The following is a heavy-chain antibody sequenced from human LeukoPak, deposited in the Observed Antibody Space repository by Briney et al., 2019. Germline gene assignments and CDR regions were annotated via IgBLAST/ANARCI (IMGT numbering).Heavy chain of an antibody. Sequence: ASVKVSCKASGGSFSTSGFSWVRQAPGQGLEWMGGVIHIYGTPSYAQKFQGRVTITTDESTSTAYMELSSLRSEDTAVYYCARDHWGIVENGYDYFYYDMDVWGQGTTVTVSS. CDR3: ARDHWGIVENGYDYFYYDMDV. J-gene: IGHJ6*02. CDR2: VIHIYGTP. CDR1: GGSFSTSG. D-gene: IGHD7-27*01. V-gene: IGHV1-69*05.